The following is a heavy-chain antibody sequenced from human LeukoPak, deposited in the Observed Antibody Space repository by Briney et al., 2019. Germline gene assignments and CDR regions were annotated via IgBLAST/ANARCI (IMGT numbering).Heavy chain of an antibody. V-gene: IGHV3-30*18. Sequence: GGSLRLSCAASGFTFGSYGMHWVRQAPGKGLDWVAVISNDGSKKYYADSVKGRFTISRDNSKNTLSLQVSSLRAEDTAVYYCAKDRYSYAFEYSDSWGQGTLVTVSS. CDR1: GFTFGSYG. J-gene: IGHJ4*02. CDR3: AKDRYSYAFEYSDS. D-gene: IGHD5-18*01. CDR2: ISNDGSKK.